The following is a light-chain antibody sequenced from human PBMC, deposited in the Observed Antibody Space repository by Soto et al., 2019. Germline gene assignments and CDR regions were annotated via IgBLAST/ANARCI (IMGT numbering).Light chain of an antibody. J-gene: IGLJ3*02. CDR1: SSHIGAGYD. CDR3: QSYDSSLNWV. V-gene: IGLV1-40*01. CDR2: GNS. Sequence: QLVLTQPPSVSGAPGQRVTISCTGRSSHIGAGYDVHWYQQLPGTAPKFLIYGNSNRPSGVPDRFSGSKSGTSASLAITGLQAEDEAEYYCQSYDSSLNWVFGGGTKLTVL.